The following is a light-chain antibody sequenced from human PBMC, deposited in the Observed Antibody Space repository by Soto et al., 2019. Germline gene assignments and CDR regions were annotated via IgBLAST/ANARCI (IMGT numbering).Light chain of an antibody. J-gene: IGLJ2*01. Sequence: QLVLTQSPSDSASLGASVKITCTLSSGHSNYAIAWHQQQPEKGPRYLMRLNSDGSHSKGDGIPDRFSGSSSGAERFLTISSLQSEDEADYYCQSWDTGSVLFAGGTKLTVL. CDR1: SGHSNYA. CDR2: LNSDGSH. V-gene: IGLV4-69*01. CDR3: QSWDTGSVL.